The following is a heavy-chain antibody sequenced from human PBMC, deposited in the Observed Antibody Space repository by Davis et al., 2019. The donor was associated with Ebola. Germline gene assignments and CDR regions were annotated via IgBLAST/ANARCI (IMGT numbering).Heavy chain of an antibody. Sequence: GGSLRLSCAASGFTFDDYAMHWVRLTPGKGLEWVSGISWNSGSVDYADSVKGRFTISRDNSKNTLYLQMNGLRVEDTAIYYCAKDNRNIWSEVWGQGTMVTVSS. D-gene: IGHD2-8*02. CDR2: ISWNSGSV. V-gene: IGHV3-9*01. CDR1: GFTFDDYA. J-gene: IGHJ3*01. CDR3: AKDNRNIWSEV.